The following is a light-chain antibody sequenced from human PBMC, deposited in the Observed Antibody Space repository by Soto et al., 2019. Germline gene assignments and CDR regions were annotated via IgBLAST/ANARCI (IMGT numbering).Light chain of an antibody. V-gene: IGLV7-46*01. J-gene: IGLJ1*01. CDR3: LLSYPGRLHV. Sequence: QAVVTQEPSLTVSPGGTVTLTCGSSTGPVTNGHFPYWFQQKPGQAPRPLIYDTDNKHSWTPARFSASLLGDKAALTLSGALPEDEADYYCLLSYPGRLHVFGPGTKLTVL. CDR2: DTD. CDR1: TGPVTNGHF.